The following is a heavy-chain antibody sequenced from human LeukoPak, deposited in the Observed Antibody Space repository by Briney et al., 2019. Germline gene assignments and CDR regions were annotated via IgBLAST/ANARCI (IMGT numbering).Heavy chain of an antibody. V-gene: IGHV3-30-3*01. CDR1: GFTFSSYA. D-gene: IGHD5-18*01. J-gene: IGHJ4*02. Sequence: PGGSLRLSCAASGFTFSSYAMHWVRQAPGKGLEWVAVISYDGSNKYYADSVKGRFTISRDNSKNTLYLQMNSLRAEDTAVYYCARGGARSYAWPLDYWGQGTLVTVSS. CDR2: ISYDGSNK. CDR3: ARGGARSYAWPLDY.